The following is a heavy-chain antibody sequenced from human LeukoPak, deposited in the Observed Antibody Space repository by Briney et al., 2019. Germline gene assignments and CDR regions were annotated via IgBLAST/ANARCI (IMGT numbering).Heavy chain of an antibody. CDR3: ARRGTYSPAGLDV. D-gene: IGHD1-26*01. V-gene: IGHV4-39*02. J-gene: IGHJ6*02. CDR1: GGSTSSSGYF. Sequence: SETLSLTCTVSGGSTSSSGYFCDGIRQPPGQGLEWIGSASYGGTTYFNPSLKSRITISVDTSKTHFSLNLYSVTAADTAVYYCARRGTYSPAGLDVWGQGTTVTVSS. CDR2: ASYGGTT.